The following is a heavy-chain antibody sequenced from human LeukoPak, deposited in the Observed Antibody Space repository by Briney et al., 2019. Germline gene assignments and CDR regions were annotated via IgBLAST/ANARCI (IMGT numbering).Heavy chain of an antibody. CDR2: IYSGGGT. J-gene: IGHJ4*02. V-gene: IGHV3-53*05. D-gene: IGHD6-6*01. CDR3: ASGGIIAARPPLFDY. CDR1: GFTVSSNY. Sequence: HPGGSLRLSCAASGFTVSSNYMSWVRQAPGKGLEWVSVIYSGGGTYYADSVKGRFTISRDNSKNTLYLQMNSLRAEDTAVYYCASGGIIAARPPLFDYWGQGTLVTVSS.